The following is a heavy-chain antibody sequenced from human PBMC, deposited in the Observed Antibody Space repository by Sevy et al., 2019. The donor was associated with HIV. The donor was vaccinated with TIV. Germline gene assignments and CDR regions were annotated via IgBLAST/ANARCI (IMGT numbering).Heavy chain of an antibody. CDR2: ISWNSGSI. V-gene: IGHV3-9*01. D-gene: IGHD3-10*01. CDR1: GFTFDDYA. J-gene: IGHJ6*02. CDR3: AKDIWGSGSHNGYGMDV. Sequence: GGSLRLSCAASGFTFDDYAMHWVRQAPGKGLEWVSGISWNSGSIGYADSVKGRFTISRDNAKNSLYLQMNSLRAEDTALYYCAKDIWGSGSHNGYGMDVWGQGTTVTVSS.